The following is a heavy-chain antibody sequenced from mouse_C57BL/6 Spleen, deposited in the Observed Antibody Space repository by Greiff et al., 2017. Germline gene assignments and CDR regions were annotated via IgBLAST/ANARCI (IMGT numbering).Heavy chain of an antibody. CDR3: ARDYGSSYVPYAMDY. J-gene: IGHJ4*01. V-gene: IGHV1-52*01. CDR2: IDPSDSET. D-gene: IGHD1-1*01. CDR1: GYTFTSYW. Sequence: VQLQQPGAELVRPGSSVKLSCKASGYTFTSYWMHWVKQRPIQGLEWIGNIDPSDSETHYNQKFKDKATLTVDKSSSTAYMQLSSLTSEDSAVYYCARDYGSSYVPYAMDYWGQGTSVTVSS.